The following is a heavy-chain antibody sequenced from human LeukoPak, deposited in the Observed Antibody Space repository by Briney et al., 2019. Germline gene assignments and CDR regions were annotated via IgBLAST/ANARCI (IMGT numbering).Heavy chain of an antibody. Sequence: PSETLSLTCTVSGGSISSSSYYWGWIRQHPGKGLEWIGYIYYSGSTYYNPSLKSRVTISVDTSKNQFSLKLSSVTAADTAVYYCARWELSFQRGIDYWGQGTLVTVSS. CDR1: GGSISSSSYY. CDR3: ARWELSFQRGIDY. J-gene: IGHJ4*02. V-gene: IGHV4-31*03. D-gene: IGHD1-7*01. CDR2: IYYSGST.